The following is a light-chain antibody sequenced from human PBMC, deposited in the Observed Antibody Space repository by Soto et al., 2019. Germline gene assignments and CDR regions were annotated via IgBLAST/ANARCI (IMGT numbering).Light chain of an antibody. CDR1: QSFRSSY. CDR2: GAS. J-gene: IGKJ1*01. CDR3: HHFGSLPET. Sequence: EIVLTQSPGTLSLSPGERATLSCRASQSFRSSYLAWYQQKPGQAPRLLIYGASSRATGIPDRFSGSGSGTDFTLTISRLEPEDFAVYYCHHFGSLPETFGQGTNVE. V-gene: IGKV3-20*01.